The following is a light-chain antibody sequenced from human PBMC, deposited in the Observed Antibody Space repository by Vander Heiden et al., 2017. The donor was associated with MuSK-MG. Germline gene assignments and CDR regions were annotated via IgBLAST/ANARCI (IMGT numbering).Light chain of an antibody. Sequence: DIVLTQSPDSLAVSLGERATFNCKSSQSVLSSSDNKNYLAWYQLKPGQPPNLLVYWASTRTSGAPDRFIGSGSGTDFTLTISSLQAEDVAVYYCHQYYSSPQTFGQGSKVEIK. CDR3: HQYYSSPQT. CDR1: QSVLSSSDNKNY. CDR2: WAS. J-gene: IGKJ1*01. V-gene: IGKV4-1*01.